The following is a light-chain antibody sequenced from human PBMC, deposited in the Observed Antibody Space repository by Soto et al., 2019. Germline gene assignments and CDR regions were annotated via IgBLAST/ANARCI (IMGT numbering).Light chain of an antibody. J-gene: IGKJ1*01. CDR3: QQYGSSPQWT. CDR2: GAS. CDR1: QSVSSSY. Sequence: EIVLTQSPGTLSLSPGERATLSCRASQSVSSSYLAWYQQKPGQAPRLLIYGASSRATGIPDRFSGSWSGTDFPLTISRLEPEDFAVYYCQQYGSSPQWTFGQGTKVDIK. V-gene: IGKV3-20*01.